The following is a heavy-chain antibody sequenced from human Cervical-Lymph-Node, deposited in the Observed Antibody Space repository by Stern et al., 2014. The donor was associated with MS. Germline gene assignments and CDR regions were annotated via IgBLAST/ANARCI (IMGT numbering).Heavy chain of an antibody. CDR3: ATGRTTGTKNPFDY. V-gene: IGHV1-2*02. J-gene: IGHJ4*02. CDR2: INPNSGDT. Sequence: VQLVQSGAEVKKPGASVKVSCKASGYTFTGYYIHWVRQAPGPGLEWMGWINPNSGDTNYAQKFQGRVTINRVKTHKTAYMELNRLTYDDTAVYSCATGRTTGTKNPFDYWGQGTLVTVSS. D-gene: IGHD1-1*01. CDR1: GYTFTGYY.